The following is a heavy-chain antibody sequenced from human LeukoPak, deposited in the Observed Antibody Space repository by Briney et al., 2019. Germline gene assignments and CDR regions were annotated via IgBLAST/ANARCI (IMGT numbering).Heavy chain of an antibody. V-gene: IGHV4-59*01. D-gene: IGHD3-16*02. Sequence: SETLSLTCTVSGGSISYYYWSWIRQPPGKGLEWMGYIYYSGSTNYSSSLKSRVTISVDTSKNQFSLKLSSVTAADTAVYYCARVRSWYYGMDVWGQGTTVTVSS. CDR2: IYYSGST. CDR3: ARVRSWYYGMDV. CDR1: GGSISYYY. J-gene: IGHJ6*02.